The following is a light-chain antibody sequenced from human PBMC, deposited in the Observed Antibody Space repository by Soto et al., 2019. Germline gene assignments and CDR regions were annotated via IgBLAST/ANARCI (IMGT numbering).Light chain of an antibody. J-gene: IGKJ1*01. CDR2: GAS. V-gene: IGKV3-20*01. Sequence: EIVLTQSPGTLSLSPGERGTLSCRASQSVSSIYLAWYQQKPGQAPRVLIYGASSRATGIPDRFSGSGSGTDFTLTISRLEPEDFAVYYCQQYGSSPSTFGQGTKVDIK. CDR3: QQYGSSPST. CDR1: QSVSSIY.